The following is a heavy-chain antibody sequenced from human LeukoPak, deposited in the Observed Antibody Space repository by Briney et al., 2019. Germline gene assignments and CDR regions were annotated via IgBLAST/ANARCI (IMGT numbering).Heavy chain of an antibody. CDR1: GFTFTNYI. CDR3: ARDSGGSYVVSEIDY. CDR2: IRSDGISD. V-gene: IGHV3-30*02. J-gene: IGHJ4*02. Sequence: GGSLRLSCAASGFTFTNYIMHWVRQPPGKGLEWVAFIRSDGISDHYADSVKGRFTISRHNSKNTLYPQMNTLRPDDTAVYYCARDSGGSYVVSEIDYWGQGTLVTVSS. D-gene: IGHD3-16*01.